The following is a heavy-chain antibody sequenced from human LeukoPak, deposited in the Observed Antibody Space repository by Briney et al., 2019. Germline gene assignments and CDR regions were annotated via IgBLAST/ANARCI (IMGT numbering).Heavy chain of an antibody. CDR1: GGSISSDGYY. Sequence: SGTLSLTCTVSGGSISSDGYYWSWIRQHLCKALMWFGYIYYSGSTYYNPSLKSRVTISVDTSKNQFSLKRSSVTAADTAVYYCARAYDSSGSGEWNYFDCWGQGTLVTVSS. V-gene: IGHV4-31*03. D-gene: IGHD3-22*01. CDR2: IYYSGST. CDR3: ARAYDSSGSGEWNYFDC. J-gene: IGHJ4*02.